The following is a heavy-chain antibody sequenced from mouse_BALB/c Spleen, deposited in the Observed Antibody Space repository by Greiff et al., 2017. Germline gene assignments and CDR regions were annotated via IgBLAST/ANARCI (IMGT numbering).Heavy chain of an antibody. J-gene: IGHJ3*01. V-gene: IGHV7-1*02. CDR3: ARYGDYYGSPLFAY. CDR1: GFTFSDFY. Sequence: EVKLMESGGGLVQPGGSLRLSCATSGFTFSDFYMEWVRQPPGKRLEWIAASRNKANDYTTEYSASVKGRFIVSRDTSQSILYLQMNALRAEDTAIYYCARYGDYYGSPLFAYWGQGTLVTVSA. CDR2: SRNKANDYTT. D-gene: IGHD1-1*01.